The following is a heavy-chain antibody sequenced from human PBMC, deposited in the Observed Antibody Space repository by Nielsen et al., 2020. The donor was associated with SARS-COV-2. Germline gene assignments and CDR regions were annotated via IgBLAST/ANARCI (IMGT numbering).Heavy chain of an antibody. Sequence: GGSLRLSCAASEFTFSKYGMNWVRQAPGKGLAWVAHINSDGSRTTYADSVKGRLTISRDNSKNTLYLQMSSLRAEDTAVYYCVRDMWLATAGTYFDYWGQGTLVTVSS. CDR2: INSDGSRT. J-gene: IGHJ4*02. D-gene: IGHD6-13*01. CDR3: VRDMWLATAGTYFDY. CDR1: EFTFSKYG. V-gene: IGHV3-74*01.